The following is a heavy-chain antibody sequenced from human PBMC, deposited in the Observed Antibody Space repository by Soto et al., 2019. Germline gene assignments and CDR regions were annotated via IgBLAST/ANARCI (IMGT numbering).Heavy chain of an antibody. CDR3: ARSRDGYNSNGPYDY. V-gene: IGHV1-69*13. Sequence: GASVKVSCKASGGTFSSYAISWVRQAPGQGLEWMGGIIPIFGTANYAQKFQGRVTITADESTSTAYMELSSLRSEDTAVYYCARSRDGYNSNGPYDYWGQGTLATVSS. D-gene: IGHD1-1*01. CDR2: IIPIFGTA. CDR1: GGTFSSYA. J-gene: IGHJ4*02.